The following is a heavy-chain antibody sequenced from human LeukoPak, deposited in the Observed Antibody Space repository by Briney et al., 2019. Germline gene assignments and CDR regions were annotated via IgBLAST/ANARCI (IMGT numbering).Heavy chain of an antibody. CDR2: IYTSGST. Sequence: SETLSLTCTVSGGSISSYYWSWIRQPAGKGLEWIGRIYTSGSTNYKPSLKSRVTMSVDTSKNQFSLKLSSVTAADTAVYYCARERLTTVTRWFDPWGQGTLVTVSS. CDR3: ARERLTTVTRWFDP. J-gene: IGHJ5*02. V-gene: IGHV4-4*07. D-gene: IGHD4-17*01. CDR1: GGSISSYY.